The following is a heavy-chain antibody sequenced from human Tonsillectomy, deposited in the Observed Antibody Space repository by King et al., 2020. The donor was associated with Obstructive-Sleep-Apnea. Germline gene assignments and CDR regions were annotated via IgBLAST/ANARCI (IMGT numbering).Heavy chain of an antibody. D-gene: IGHD2-21*01. Sequence: QLVQSGGGLVQPGGSLRLSCVASGFTFSNYWMTWVHQAPGKGLEWVANIKQDGSERYYVDSVKGRFTISRDNAKNSLYLQMHSLRAEDTAVYYCARDGDGGWYILLSAFDIWGQGTMVTVSS. CDR1: GFTFSNYW. J-gene: IGHJ3*02. V-gene: IGHV3-7*03. CDR3: ARDGDGGWYILLSAFDI. CDR2: IKQDGSER.